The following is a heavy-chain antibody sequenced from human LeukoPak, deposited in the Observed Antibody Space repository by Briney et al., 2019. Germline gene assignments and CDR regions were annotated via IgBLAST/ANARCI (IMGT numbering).Heavy chain of an antibody. D-gene: IGHD3-22*01. Sequence: PGGSLRLSCAAYGFSFSPYSMNWLRQAPGKGLEWVSYIDSSSGTIYYADSVRGRFTISGDNAKNSLYLQMNSLRAEDTAVYYCARVRSSYYYESSGYYHYDAFDIWGQGTMVTVSS. CDR2: IDSSSGTI. J-gene: IGHJ3*02. CDR3: ARVRSSYYYESSGYYHYDAFDI. CDR1: GFSFSPYS. V-gene: IGHV3-48*01.